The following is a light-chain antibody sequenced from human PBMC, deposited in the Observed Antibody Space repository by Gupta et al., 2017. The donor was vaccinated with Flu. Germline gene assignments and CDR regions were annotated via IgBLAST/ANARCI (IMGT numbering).Light chain of an antibody. Sequence: SGSIDTNYVQWYQQRPDSSPTIVIYEDNLRPSVVPDRFSGSIDTSSNSASLTISGLKTEDEADYFCQSYDSFNRYVVFGGGTKLTVL. CDR3: QSYDSFNRYVV. V-gene: IGLV6-57*01. CDR1: SGSIDTNY. CDR2: EDN. J-gene: IGLJ2*01.